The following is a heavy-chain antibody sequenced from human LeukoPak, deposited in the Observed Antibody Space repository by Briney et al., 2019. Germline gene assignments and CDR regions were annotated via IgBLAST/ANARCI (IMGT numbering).Heavy chain of an antibody. D-gene: IGHD3-10*01. V-gene: IGHV4-59*01. CDR2: IYYSGST. Sequence: SETLSLTCTVSGGSLSSYYWSWVRQPPGKGLEWIGYIYYSGSTNYNPSLKSRVTISVDTSKNQFSLKLSSVTAADTAVYYCAREGMVRGVFDYWGQGTLVTVSS. CDR3: AREGMVRGVFDY. CDR1: GGSLSSYY. J-gene: IGHJ4*02.